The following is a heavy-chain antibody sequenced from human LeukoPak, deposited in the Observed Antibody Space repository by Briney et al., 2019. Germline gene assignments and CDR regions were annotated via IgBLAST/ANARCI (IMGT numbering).Heavy chain of an antibody. Sequence: ASVTVSCKASGYTFTGYYMHWVRQAPGQGLEWMGWINPNSGGTNYAQKFQGRVTMTRDTSISTAYMELSRLRSDDTAVYYCARNMVRGVIITAPGYWGQGTLVTVSS. CDR3: ARNMVRGVIITAPGY. CDR2: INPNSGGT. V-gene: IGHV1-2*02. D-gene: IGHD3-10*01. CDR1: GYTFTGYY. J-gene: IGHJ4*02.